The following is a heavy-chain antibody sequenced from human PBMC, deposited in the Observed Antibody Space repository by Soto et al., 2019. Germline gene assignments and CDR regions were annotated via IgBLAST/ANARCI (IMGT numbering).Heavy chain of an antibody. D-gene: IGHD1-26*01. V-gene: IGHV3-30*18. CDR1: GFTFSSYG. CDR2: ISYDGSNK. J-gene: IGHJ2*01. CDR3: AKAPSREGATNYWYFDL. Sequence: GSLRLSCAASGFTFSSYGMHWVRQAPGKGLEWVAVISYDGSNKYYADSVKGRFTISRDNSKNTLYLQMNSLRAEDTAVYYCAKAPSREGATNYWYFDLWGRGTLVTV.